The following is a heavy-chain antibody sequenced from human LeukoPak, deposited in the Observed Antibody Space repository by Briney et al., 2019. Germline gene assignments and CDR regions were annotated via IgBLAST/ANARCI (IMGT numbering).Heavy chain of an antibody. CDR1: GFTFNSYA. Sequence: GGSLRLSCAASGFTFNSYAMTWVRQVPDKGLEWVSGISWNGGRTHYADPVKGRFTISRDNAKRLLYLQMNSLRGEDTALYYCARAMTTMTTGDGFDFWGQGTVVSVSS. V-gene: IGHV3-20*04. D-gene: IGHD4-17*01. CDR3: ARAMTTMTTGDGFDF. J-gene: IGHJ3*01. CDR2: ISWNGGRT.